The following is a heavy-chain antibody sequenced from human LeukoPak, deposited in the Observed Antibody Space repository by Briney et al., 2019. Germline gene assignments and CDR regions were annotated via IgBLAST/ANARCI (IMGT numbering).Heavy chain of an antibody. J-gene: IGHJ4*02. CDR3: ARGTIAAAAPFDY. V-gene: IGHV3-7*01. CDR2: IKQDGSEK. CDR1: GFTFSSYW. Sequence: GGSLRLSCAASGFTFSSYWMSWVRQAPGKGLEWVANIKQDGSEKYYVDSVKGRFTISRDNAKNSLYLQMNSLRAEDTAVYYCARGTIAAAAPFDYWGQGTLVTVSS. D-gene: IGHD6-13*01.